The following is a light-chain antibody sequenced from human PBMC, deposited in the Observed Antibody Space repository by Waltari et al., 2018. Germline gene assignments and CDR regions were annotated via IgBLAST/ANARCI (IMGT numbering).Light chain of an antibody. V-gene: IGLV8-61*01. CDR1: SGSVSTTYY. Sequence: QTVVTQEPSLSVSPGGPVTLTSGLSSGSVSTTYYPSWYQQAPGQAPRTLIFDTSTRSSGVPDRFSGSILDNKAALTITGAQADDESDYYCVLSMGSGIWVFGGGTKLTVL. J-gene: IGLJ3*02. CDR3: VLSMGSGIWV. CDR2: DTS.